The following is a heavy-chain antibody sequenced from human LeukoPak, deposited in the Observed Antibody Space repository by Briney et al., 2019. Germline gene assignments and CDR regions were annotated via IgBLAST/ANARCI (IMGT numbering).Heavy chain of an antibody. CDR2: ISAYKGNT. CDR3: ARDLYYYGSGSYYDVFDV. CDR1: GYTFTNYG. D-gene: IGHD3-10*01. J-gene: IGHJ3*01. Sequence: ASVKVSCKASGYTFTNYGISWVRQAPGQGLEWMGWISAYKGNTYYAQKLQGRVTMTTDTSTSTAYMELRSLRSDDTAIYYCARDLYYYGSGSYYDVFDVWGQGTMVTVSS. V-gene: IGHV1-18*01.